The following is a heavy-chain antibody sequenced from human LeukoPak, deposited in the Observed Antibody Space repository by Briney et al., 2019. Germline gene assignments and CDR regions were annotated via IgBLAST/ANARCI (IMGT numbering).Heavy chain of an antibody. D-gene: IGHD6-13*01. CDR3: AKGNYFDY. CDR2: IHFDGSNE. V-gene: IGHV3-30*02. Sequence: PGGSLRLSCVASGFIFRSYGIHWVRQAPGKGLEWVTFIHFDGSNEYYADFVKGRFTISRDNSKNTVYLQMNSLRGEDTAVYYCAKGNYFDYWGQGTLVTVSS. CDR1: GFIFRSYG. J-gene: IGHJ4*02.